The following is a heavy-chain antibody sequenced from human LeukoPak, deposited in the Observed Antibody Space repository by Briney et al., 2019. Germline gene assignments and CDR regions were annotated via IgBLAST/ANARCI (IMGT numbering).Heavy chain of an antibody. J-gene: IGHJ6*02. CDR3: ASIAESYYYDSSGQYGMDV. CDR2: IIPILGIA. CDR1: GGTFSSYA. Sequence: SVKVSCKASGGTFSSYAISWLRQAPGQGLEWMGRIIPILGIANYAQKFQGRVTITADKSTSTAYMELSSLRSEDTAVYYCASIAESYYYDSSGQYGMDVWGQGTTVTVSS. V-gene: IGHV1-69*04. D-gene: IGHD3-22*01.